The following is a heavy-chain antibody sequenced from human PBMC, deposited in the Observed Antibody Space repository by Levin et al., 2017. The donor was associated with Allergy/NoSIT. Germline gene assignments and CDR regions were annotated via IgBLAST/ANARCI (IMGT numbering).Heavy chain of an antibody. CDR3: TRGGDYGDYVGTYYFDY. Sequence: GESLKISFPASGFTFGDYAMSWVRQAPGKGLEWVGFIRSKAYGGTTEYAASVKGRFTISRDDSKSIAYLQMNSLKTEDTAVYYCTRGGDYGDYVGTYYFDYWGQGTLVTVSS. CDR2: IRSKAYGGTT. V-gene: IGHV3-49*04. D-gene: IGHD4-17*01. CDR1: GFTFGDYA. J-gene: IGHJ4*02.